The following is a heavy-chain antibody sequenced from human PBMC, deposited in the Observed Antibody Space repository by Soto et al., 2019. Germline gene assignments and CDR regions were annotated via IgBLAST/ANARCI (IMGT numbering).Heavy chain of an antibody. CDR2: ISSGGST. Sequence: EVQLVESGGGLVQPGGSLRLSCAASGFTFSNLYMTWVRQAPGKGLQWVAVISSGGSTYYADSVKGRFTISRDNSKNTLYLEMNSLRAEDTAVYYCARDTLGGAYEFLQGGQGTLVTVSS. CDR3: ARDTLGGAYEFLQ. V-gene: IGHV3-66*01. J-gene: IGHJ4*02. D-gene: IGHD3-3*01. CDR1: GFTFSNLY.